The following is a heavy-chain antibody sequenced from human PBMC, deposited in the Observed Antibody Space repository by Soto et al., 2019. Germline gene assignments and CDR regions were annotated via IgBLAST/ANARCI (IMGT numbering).Heavy chain of an antibody. J-gene: IGHJ4*02. CDR1: GDSVSSNSAI. CDR3: STWHFDY. V-gene: IGHV6-1*01. Sequence: QVQLQQSGPGLVKPSQTLTLTCAISGDSVSSNSAIWNWIRQSPSRGLEWLGGTYYRSKWYNNYAESVKGRITINPDTSKNQFSLQLNSVTPEDTAVYYCSTWHFDYWGQGTLVTVSS. CDR2: TYYRSKWYN.